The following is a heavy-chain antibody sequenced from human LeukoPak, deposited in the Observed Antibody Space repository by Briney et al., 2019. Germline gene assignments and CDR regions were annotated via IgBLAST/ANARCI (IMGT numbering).Heavy chain of an antibody. V-gene: IGHV3-9*03. CDR2: ISWNSGSI. CDR1: GFTFDDYA. CDR3: AKDLSYSSSWYYFDY. D-gene: IGHD6-13*01. Sequence: GGSLRLSCAASGFTFDDYAMHWVRQAPGKGLEWVSGISWNSGSIGYADSVKGRFTISRDNAKNSLYLQMNSLRAEDMALYYCAKDLSYSSSWYYFDYWGQGTLVTVSS. J-gene: IGHJ4*02.